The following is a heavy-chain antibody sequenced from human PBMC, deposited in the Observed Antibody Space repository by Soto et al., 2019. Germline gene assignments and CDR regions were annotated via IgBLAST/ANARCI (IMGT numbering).Heavy chain of an antibody. CDR2: IYVGGST. Sequence: APLSLTCSVSGGSISGYYWIWIRQPPDQGLEWIGYIYVGGSTKYNPSLKSRVTISADTSKNQFSLNLSSVTTADTAVYSCARVSNDFSGNGAFDYWGQGTLVTVSS. CDR1: GGSISGYY. CDR3: ARVSNDFSGNGAFDY. V-gene: IGHV4-59*01. D-gene: IGHD6-13*01. J-gene: IGHJ4*02.